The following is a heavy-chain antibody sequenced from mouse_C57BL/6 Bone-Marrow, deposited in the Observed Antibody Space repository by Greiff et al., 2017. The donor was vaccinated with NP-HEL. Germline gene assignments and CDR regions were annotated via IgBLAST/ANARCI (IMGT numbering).Heavy chain of an antibody. V-gene: IGHV7-1*01. D-gene: IGHD3-2*02. CDR3: ARDAMSAQASWLAY. CDR1: GFTFSDFY. Sequence: EVQVVESGGGLVQSGRSLRLSCATSGFTFSDFYMEWVRQAPGTGLEWIAASRHKANDYPTESSASVKGRFLVSRDTSQSIIYLQMNALRAEDAAIYDCARDAMSAQASWLAYWGKGTLVTGSA. CDR2: SRHKANDYPT. J-gene: IGHJ3*01.